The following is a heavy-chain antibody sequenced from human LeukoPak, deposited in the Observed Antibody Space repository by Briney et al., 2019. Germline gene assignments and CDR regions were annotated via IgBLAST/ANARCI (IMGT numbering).Heavy chain of an antibody. CDR3: AFLSGSYHEDFYSDLAV. Sequence: SVKVSCKASGGTFSSYAISWVRQAPGQGLEWMGRIIPILGIANYAQKFQGRVTITADKSTSTAYMELSSLRADDTAVYYCAFLSGSYHEDFYSDLAVWGQGTTVTVSS. CDR2: IIPILGIA. V-gene: IGHV1-69*04. D-gene: IGHD1-26*01. CDR1: GGTFSSYA. J-gene: IGHJ6*02.